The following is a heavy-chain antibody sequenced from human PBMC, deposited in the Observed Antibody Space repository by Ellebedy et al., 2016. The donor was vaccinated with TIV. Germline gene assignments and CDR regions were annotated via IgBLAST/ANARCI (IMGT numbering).Heavy chain of an antibody. CDR2: INAGNGDT. J-gene: IGHJ4*02. V-gene: IGHV1-3*01. CDR3: AARYCSGGRCYSFFSQ. CDR1: GNTFTSYA. Sequence: AASVKVSCKASGNTFTSYAMNWVRQAPGQRLEWMGWINAGNGDTKYSQKFQERVTFSRDTSTSTAYMEVRSLRSEDTAVYYCAARYCSGGRCYSFFSQWGQGTLVTVSS. D-gene: IGHD2-15*01.